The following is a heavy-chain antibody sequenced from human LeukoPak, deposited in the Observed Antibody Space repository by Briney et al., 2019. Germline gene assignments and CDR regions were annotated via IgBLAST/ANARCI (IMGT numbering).Heavy chain of an antibody. D-gene: IGHD1-26*01. V-gene: IGHV3-21*01. CDR1: GFTFSSYS. CDR3: AREVVGVTGDLFDY. CDR2: ISSSSSYI. J-gene: IGHJ4*02. Sequence: GGSLRLSCAASGFTFSSYSMNWVRQAPGKGLEWVSSISSSSSYIYYADSVKGRFTISRDNAKNSLYLQMNSLRAEDTAVYYCAREVVGVTGDLFDYWGQGTLVTVSS.